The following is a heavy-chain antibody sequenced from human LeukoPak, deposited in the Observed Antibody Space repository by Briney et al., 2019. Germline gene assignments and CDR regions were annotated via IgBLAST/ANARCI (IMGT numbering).Heavy chain of an antibody. J-gene: IGHJ6*02. CDR2: ISNTGSYT. V-gene: IGHV3-21*01. Sequence: GGSLRLSCAASGFTFSGYSLTWVRQAPGKGLEWVSSISNTGSYTYYLDSVKGRFTISRDNAKNSLYLQMNSLRAEDTAVYYCARDGDCSSTSCYLGLYYYYGMDVWGQRTTVTVSS. CDR3: ARDGDCSSTSCYLGLYYYYGMDV. D-gene: IGHD2-2*01. CDR1: GFTFSGYS.